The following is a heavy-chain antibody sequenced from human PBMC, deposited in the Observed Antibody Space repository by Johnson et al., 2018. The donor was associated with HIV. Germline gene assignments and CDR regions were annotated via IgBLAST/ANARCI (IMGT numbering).Heavy chain of an antibody. J-gene: IGHJ3*02. D-gene: IGHD7-27*01. CDR2: ISYDGKST. V-gene: IGHV3-30*04. CDR1: GFTFRSYA. Sequence: QVQLVESGGGVVQPGRSLRLSCAASGFTFRSYAMHWVRQAPGQGLEWVAVISYDGKSTYYADSVKGRFTISRDNSKNTLYLQMNSLRAEDTAVYYCAPLGDAFDIWGQGTMVTVSS. CDR3: APLGDAFDI.